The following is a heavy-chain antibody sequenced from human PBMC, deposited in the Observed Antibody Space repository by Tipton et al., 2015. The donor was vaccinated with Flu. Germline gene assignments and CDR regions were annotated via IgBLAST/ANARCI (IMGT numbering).Heavy chain of an antibody. CDR1: GGSVSSGSYY. J-gene: IGHJ5*02. CDR2: IYYSGST. Sequence: TLSLTCTVSGGSVSSGSYYWSWIRQPPGKGLEWIGYIYYSGSTNYNPSLKSRVTISVDTSKNQFSLKLSSVTAADTAVYYCARADRIFGVVSGIDPWGQGTLVTVSS. D-gene: IGHD3-3*01. CDR3: ARADRIFGVVSGIDP. V-gene: IGHV4-61*01.